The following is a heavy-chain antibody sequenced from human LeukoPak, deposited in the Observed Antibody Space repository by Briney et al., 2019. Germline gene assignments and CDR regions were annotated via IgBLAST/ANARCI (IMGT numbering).Heavy chain of an antibody. D-gene: IGHD5-12*01. J-gene: IGHJ3*02. CDR3: ARRRSGYDYAFDI. CDR1: GYSFTSYW. Sequence: GESLKISCKGSGYSFTSYWISWVRQMSGKGLEWMGRIDPSDSYTNYSPSFQGHVTISADKSISTAYLQWSSLKASDTAMYYCARRRSGYDYAFDIWGQGTMVTVSS. CDR2: IDPSDSYT. V-gene: IGHV5-10-1*01.